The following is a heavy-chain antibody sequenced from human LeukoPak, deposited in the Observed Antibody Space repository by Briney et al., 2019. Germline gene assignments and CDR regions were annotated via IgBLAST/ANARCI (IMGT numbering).Heavy chain of an antibody. V-gene: IGHV3-7*01. D-gene: IGHD3-10*01. J-gene: IGHJ4*02. CDR2: IKQDGSEK. CDR3: ARDVYYGSGSPTVDY. Sequence: GGSLRLSCAASGFTFSSYWMGWVRQAPGKGLEWVANIKQDGSEKYYVDSVKGRFTISRDNAKNSLYLQMNSLRAEDTAVYYCARDVYYGSGSPTVDYWGQGALVTVSS. CDR1: GFTFSSYW.